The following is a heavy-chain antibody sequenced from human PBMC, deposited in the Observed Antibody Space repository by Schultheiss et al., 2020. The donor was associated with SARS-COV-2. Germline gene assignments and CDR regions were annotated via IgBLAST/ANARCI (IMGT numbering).Heavy chain of an antibody. J-gene: IGHJ4*02. CDR2: IYPGDSDT. V-gene: IGHV5-51*01. Sequence: GGSLRLSCKGSGYSFTSYWIGWVRQMPGKGLEWMGIIYPGDSDTRYSPSFQGQVTISVDMSINTAYLQLNSLKASDTAIYYCARRQGGLDYWGQGTLVTVSS. CDR1: GYSFTSYW. CDR3: ARRQGGLDY.